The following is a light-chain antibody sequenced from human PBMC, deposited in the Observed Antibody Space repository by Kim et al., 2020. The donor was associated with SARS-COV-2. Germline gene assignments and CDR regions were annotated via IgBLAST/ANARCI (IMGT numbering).Light chain of an antibody. CDR2: EVG. J-gene: IGLJ1*01. CDR1: SSAVGGYKY. CDR3: SSYIRGSTNYV. Sequence: SITSSCTGTSSAVGGYKYVSWYQQHPGKAPKLVIYEVGHRPSGVSIRFSGSKSGNTASLTISGLQAEDEADYYCSSYIRGSTNYVFGTGTKVTVL. V-gene: IGLV2-14*01.